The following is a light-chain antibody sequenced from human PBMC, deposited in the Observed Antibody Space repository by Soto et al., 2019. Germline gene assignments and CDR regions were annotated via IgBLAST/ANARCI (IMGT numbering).Light chain of an antibody. Sequence: LAPGEIATLLCMASQFVSSRSLAWYQQKLGQAPRLLIYGASNRATGIPGRFSASGSGTDFTLTITPLEPEDFAVYFCQQYANSPITFGQGTRLEIK. CDR1: QFVSSRS. V-gene: IGKV3-20*01. CDR2: GAS. CDR3: QQYANSPIT. J-gene: IGKJ5*01.